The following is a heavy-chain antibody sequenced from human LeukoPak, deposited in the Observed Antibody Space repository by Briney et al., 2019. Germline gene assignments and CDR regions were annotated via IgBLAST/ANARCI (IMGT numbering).Heavy chain of an antibody. CDR2: ITDSGGRT. CDR1: GFTFSTHA. V-gene: IGHV3-23*01. Sequence: GGSLRLSCGASGFTFSTHAMSWVRQAPGKGLEWVSLITDSGGRTYYADSVKGRLRISRDISENTVFLHMNDLRADDTAVYYCARMGRMGRSDSFGIWGQGTMVIVSA. D-gene: IGHD3-10*01. CDR3: ARMGRMGRSDSFGI. J-gene: IGHJ3*02.